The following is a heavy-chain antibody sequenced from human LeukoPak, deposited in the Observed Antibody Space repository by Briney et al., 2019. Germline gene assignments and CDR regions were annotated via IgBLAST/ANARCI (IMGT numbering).Heavy chain of an antibody. CDR3: ARDRKGPTY. Sequence: QTGGSLRLSCAASGFTFSSYAMSWVRQAPGRGLEWVSAISGSGGSTYYADSVKGRFTISRDNSKNTLYLQMNSLRAEDTAVYYCARDRKGPTYWGQGTLVTVSS. J-gene: IGHJ4*02. CDR2: ISGSGGST. V-gene: IGHV3-23*01. CDR1: GFTFSSYA.